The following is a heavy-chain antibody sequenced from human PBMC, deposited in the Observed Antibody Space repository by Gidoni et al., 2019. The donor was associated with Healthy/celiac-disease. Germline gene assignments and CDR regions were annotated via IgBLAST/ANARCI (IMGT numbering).Heavy chain of an antibody. CDR1: GGSFSGYY. Sequence: QVQLQQWGAGLLKPSETLSLTCAVYGGSFSGYYLRWLRQPPGKGLEWIGEINHSGSTNCNPSLKSRATISVDTSKNPFSLKLSSVPAADTAVYYCARYSYGYQRLHGMDVWGQGPTVTVSS. CDR2: INHSGST. V-gene: IGHV4-34*01. J-gene: IGHJ6*02. CDR3: ARYSYGYQRLHGMDV. D-gene: IGHD5-18*01.